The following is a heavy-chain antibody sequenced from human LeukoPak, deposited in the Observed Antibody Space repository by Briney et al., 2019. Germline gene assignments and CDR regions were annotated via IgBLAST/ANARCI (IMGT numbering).Heavy chain of an antibody. J-gene: IGHJ4*02. CDR2: ISGSGGST. CDR3: ATVLRYFDWSTFSTFVFDY. V-gene: IGHV3-23*01. Sequence: GGSLRLSCAASGFTFSSYAMSWVRQAPGKGLEWVSAISGSGGSTYYANSVKGRFTISRDNSKNTLYLQMNSLRAEDTAVYYCATVLRYFDWSTFSTFVFDYWGQGTLVTVSS. D-gene: IGHD3-9*01. CDR1: GFTFSSYA.